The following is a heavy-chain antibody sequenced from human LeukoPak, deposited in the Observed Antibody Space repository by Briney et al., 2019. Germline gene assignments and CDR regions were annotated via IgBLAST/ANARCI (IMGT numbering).Heavy chain of an antibody. CDR3: AREYDEAFDI. CDR2: FGTRSTSI. D-gene: IGHD2-8*01. V-gene: IGHV3-21*01. CDR1: GFTFSAHS. J-gene: IGHJ3*02. Sequence: PGGSLRLSCAASGFTFSAHSMNWVRQAPGKGLEWVSSFGTRSTSIYYVDSVKGRFAISRDNARNSLFLQMNSLRAEDTAVYYCAREYDEAFDIWGQGTMVTVSS.